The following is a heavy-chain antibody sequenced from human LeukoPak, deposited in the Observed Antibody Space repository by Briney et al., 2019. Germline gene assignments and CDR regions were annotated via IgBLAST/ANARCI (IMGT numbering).Heavy chain of an antibody. J-gene: IGHJ5*02. V-gene: IGHV4-38-2*01. CDR1: GYSISSGYY. D-gene: IGHD2-2*01. Sequence: PSETLSLTCAVSGYSISSGYYWGWIRQPPGKGLEWIGSIYHSGITYYNPSLKSRVTISVDTSKNQFSLQLSSVTAADTAVYYCAMEVVPAAMWSLHWFDPWGQGTLVTVSS. CDR2: IYHSGIT. CDR3: AMEVVPAAMWSLHWFDP.